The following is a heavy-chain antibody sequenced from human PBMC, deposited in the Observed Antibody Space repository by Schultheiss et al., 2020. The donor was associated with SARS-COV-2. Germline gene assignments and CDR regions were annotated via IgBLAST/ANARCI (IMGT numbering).Heavy chain of an antibody. CDR2: IYYSGST. Sequence: SETLSLTCAVYGGSFSDYYWSWIRQPPGKGLEWIGYIYYSGSTNYNPSLKSRVTISVDTSKNQFSLKLSSVTAADTAVYYCARSASEDSSGYFDYWGQGTLVTVSS. J-gene: IGHJ4*02. D-gene: IGHD3-22*01. CDR1: GGSFSDYY. V-gene: IGHV4-59*12. CDR3: ARSASEDSSGYFDY.